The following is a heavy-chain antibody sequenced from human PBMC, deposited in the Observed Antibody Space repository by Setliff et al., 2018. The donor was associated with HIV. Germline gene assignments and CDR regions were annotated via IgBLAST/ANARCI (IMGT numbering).Heavy chain of an antibody. V-gene: IGHV4-59*10. D-gene: IGHD3-3*01. CDR1: GGSFSGHY. J-gene: IGHJ4*02. Sequence: PSETLSLTCAVYGGSFSGHYWSWIRQPAGKGLEWIGQIHISGTTNYNPSLKSRVTISIDTSKHQFSLKLTSVTAADTALYYCARDVMEWFGNYFDNWGQGALVTVSS. CDR3: ARDVMEWFGNYFDN. CDR2: IHISGTT.